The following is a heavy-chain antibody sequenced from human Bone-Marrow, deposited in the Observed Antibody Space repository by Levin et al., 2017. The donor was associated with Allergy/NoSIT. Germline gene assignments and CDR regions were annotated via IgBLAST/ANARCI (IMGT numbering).Heavy chain of an antibody. CDR3: VKALPIAAAGTGY. J-gene: IGHJ4*02. Sequence: GGSLRLSCSASGFTFSSYAMHWVRQAPGKGLEYVSAISSNGGSTYYADSVKGRFTISRDNSKNTLYLQMSSLRAEDTAVYYCVKALPIAAAGTGYWGQGTLVTVSS. D-gene: IGHD6-13*01. CDR2: ISSNGGST. V-gene: IGHV3-64D*06. CDR1: GFTFSSYA.